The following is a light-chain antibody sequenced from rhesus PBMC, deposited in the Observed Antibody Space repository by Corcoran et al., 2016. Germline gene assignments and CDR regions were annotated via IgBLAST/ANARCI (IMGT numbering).Light chain of an antibody. J-gene: IGKJ2*01. Sequence: EIVMTQSPATLSLSPGERATLSCRASQCVSSSLAWYQQKPGQAPRLLIYGASSSATGFPARFSGSGSGTDFTLTISSLEPESVAVYYCLQRSDWYSFGQGTKVEIK. CDR1: QCVSSS. CDR3: LQRSDWYS. CDR2: GAS. V-gene: IGKV3-24*01.